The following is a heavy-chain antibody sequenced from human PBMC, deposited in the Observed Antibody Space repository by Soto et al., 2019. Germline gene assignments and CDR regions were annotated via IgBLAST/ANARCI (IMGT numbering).Heavy chain of an antibody. CDR1: GDSVSSNSAA. V-gene: IGHV6-1*01. Sequence: SQTLSLTCAISGDSVSSNSAAWNWIRQSPSRGLEWLGRTYYRSKWYNDYAVSVKSRITINPDTSKNQFSLQLNSVTPEDTAVYYCARDLRLYYGSGSYFDYWGQGTLVTVSS. J-gene: IGHJ4*02. CDR3: ARDLRLYYGSGSYFDY. D-gene: IGHD3-10*01. CDR2: TYYRSKWYN.